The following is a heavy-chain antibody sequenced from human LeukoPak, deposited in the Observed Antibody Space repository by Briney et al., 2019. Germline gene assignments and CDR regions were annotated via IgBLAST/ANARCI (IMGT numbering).Heavy chain of an antibody. Sequence: SETLSLTCAVYGGSFSGYYWSWIRQPPGKGLEWIGEINHSGSTYYNPSLKSRVTISVDTSKNQFSLKLSSVTAADTAVYYCARGQNRASAFDIWGQGTMVTVSS. D-gene: IGHD1-14*01. J-gene: IGHJ3*02. CDR3: ARGQNRASAFDI. CDR1: GGSFSGYY. CDR2: INHSGST. V-gene: IGHV4-34*09.